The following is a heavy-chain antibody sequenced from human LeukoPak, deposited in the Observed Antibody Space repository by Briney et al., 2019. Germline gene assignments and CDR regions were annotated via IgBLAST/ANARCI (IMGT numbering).Heavy chain of an antibody. CDR2: INHSGST. J-gene: IGHJ6*02. CDR1: GGSFSGYY. D-gene: IGHD3-22*01. CDR3: AREAGARGYYYDSSGFGV. Sequence: SETLSLTCAVYGGSFSGYYWSWIRQPPGKGLEWIGEINHSGSTNYNPSLKSRVTISVDTSKNQFSLKLSSVTAADTAVYYCAREAGARGYYYDSSGFGVWGQGTTVTVSS. V-gene: IGHV4-34*01.